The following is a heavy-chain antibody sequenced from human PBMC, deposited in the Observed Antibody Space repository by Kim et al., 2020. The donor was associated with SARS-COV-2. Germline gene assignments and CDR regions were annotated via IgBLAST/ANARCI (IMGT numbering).Heavy chain of an antibody. V-gene: IGHV3-33*01. J-gene: IGHJ4*02. CDR1: GFTFSSYG. Sequence: GGSLRLSCAASGFTFSSYGMHWVRQAPGKGLERVAVIWYDGSNKYYADSVKGRFTISRDNSKNTLYLQMNSLRAEDTAVYYCAREGTGTTNYWGQGTLVTVST. CDR3: AREGTGTTNY. D-gene: IGHD1-7*01. CDR2: IWYDGSNK.